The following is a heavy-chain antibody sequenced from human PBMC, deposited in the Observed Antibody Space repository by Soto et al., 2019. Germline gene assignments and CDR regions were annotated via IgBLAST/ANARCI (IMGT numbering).Heavy chain of an antibody. Sequence: PGGSLRLSCAASGFTFGSYWMHWVRQAPGKGLEWVANIKQDGSEIYYVGSVKGRFTISRDNAKNSLYLQMRSLRVDDTAVYYCVSEIAGYGSFWGQGTLVTVSS. D-gene: IGHD5-12*01. CDR2: IKQDGSEI. CDR1: GFTFGSYW. V-gene: IGHV3-7*01. J-gene: IGHJ4*02. CDR3: VSEIAGYGSF.